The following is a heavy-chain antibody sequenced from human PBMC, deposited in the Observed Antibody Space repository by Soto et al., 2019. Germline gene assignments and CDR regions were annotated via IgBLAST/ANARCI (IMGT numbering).Heavy chain of an antibody. CDR3: AREIGDGYNDLDD. Sequence: ASVKVSCKAYGGTFSSYAISWVRQAPGQGLEWLGGIIPIFGTANYAQKLQGRVTITADKSTSTAYMQRSSRRTEDTAVCYCAREIGDGYNDLDDWGEGPLVTV. V-gene: IGHV1-69*06. CDR2: IIPIFGTA. CDR1: GGTFSSYA. D-gene: IGHD3-10*01. J-gene: IGHJ4*02.